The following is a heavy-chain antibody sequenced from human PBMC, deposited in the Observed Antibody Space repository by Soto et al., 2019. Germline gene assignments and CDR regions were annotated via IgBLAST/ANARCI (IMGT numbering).Heavy chain of an antibody. D-gene: IGHD3-16*01. V-gene: IGHV1-18*01. Sequence: QVQLVQSGAEVKKPGASVKVSCKASGYTFTSYGITWVRQAPVQGLEWLGWINGYNGNTNYAQKLQGRVTMTTDTSTSTAYMELRSLRSDDTAVYYCARMGDVPYYYYGMDVWGQGTTVTVSS. CDR2: INGYNGNT. CDR1: GYTFTSYG. J-gene: IGHJ6*02. CDR3: ARMGDVPYYYYGMDV.